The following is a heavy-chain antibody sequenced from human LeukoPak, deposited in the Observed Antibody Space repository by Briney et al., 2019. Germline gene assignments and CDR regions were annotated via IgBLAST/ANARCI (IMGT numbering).Heavy chain of an antibody. CDR2: ISGSGGST. CDR1: GFTFSSYA. D-gene: IGHD3-10*01. CDR3: AREMYYYGSGGFDY. V-gene: IGHV3-23*01. Sequence: GGSLRLSCAASGFTFSSYAMNWVRQAPGKGLEWVSAISGSGGSTYYADSVKGRFTISRDNAKNSLYLQMNSLRAEDTAVYYCAREMYYYGSGGFDYWGQGTLVTVSS. J-gene: IGHJ4*02.